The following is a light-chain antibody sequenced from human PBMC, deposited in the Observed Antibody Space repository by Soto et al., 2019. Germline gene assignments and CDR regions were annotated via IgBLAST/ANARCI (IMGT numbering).Light chain of an antibody. V-gene: IGKV3D-15*01. CDR3: HHYTIWPPYT. CDR1: QTISSF. Sequence: EIVLTQSPGTLSLSPGERATLSCRASQTISSFLAWYQQKRGQAPRLLISEASNRATGIPGRFSGTGSGTEFTLTIHSLQSEDFAVYYCHHYTIWPPYTFGQGTKVDIK. J-gene: IGKJ2*01. CDR2: EAS.